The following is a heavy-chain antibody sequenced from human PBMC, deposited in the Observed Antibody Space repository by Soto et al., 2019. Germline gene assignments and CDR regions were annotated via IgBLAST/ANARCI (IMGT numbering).Heavy chain of an antibody. CDR1: GFTFSNYN. V-gene: IGHV3-48*02. CDR2: ISRSSSSI. J-gene: IGHJ6*02. Sequence: TXGSLIVSCASSGFTFSNYNVNLVLQAPGKGLEWVSYISRSSSSIYYADSVKGRFTISRDNAKNSLFLQMSSLRDEDTALYYCTRVNYNNSSRPTGMDVWGQGTTVTVSS. D-gene: IGHD6-6*01. CDR3: TRVNYNNSSRPTGMDV.